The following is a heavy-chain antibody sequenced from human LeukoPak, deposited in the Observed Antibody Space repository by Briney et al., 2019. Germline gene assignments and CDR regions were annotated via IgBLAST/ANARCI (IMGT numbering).Heavy chain of an antibody. CDR2: ISAYNGNT. CDR1: GYTFTSYG. Sequence: RASVKVSCKASGYTFTSYGISWLRQAPGQRLEWMGWISAYNGNTNYAQNLQGRVTMTTDTSTSTAYMELRSLRSDDTAVYYCARGGGYCSSTSCYTGIIRGWFDPWGQGTLVTVSS. CDR3: ARGGGYCSSTSCYTGIIRGWFDP. D-gene: IGHD2-2*02. J-gene: IGHJ5*02. V-gene: IGHV1-18*01.